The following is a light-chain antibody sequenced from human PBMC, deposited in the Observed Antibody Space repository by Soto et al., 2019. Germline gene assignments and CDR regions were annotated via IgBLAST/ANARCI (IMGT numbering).Light chain of an antibody. J-gene: IGLJ2*01. CDR2: FDD. CDR3: AAWDDSLNVVL. V-gene: IGLV1-36*01. Sequence: QPVLTQSPSVSEAPRQRVSISCSGNTSNVGNNAVNWYQQLPGKTPKLLIYFDDLVPSGVSDRFSGSKSGTSASLAISGLQSDDEADYYCAAWDDSLNVVLFGGGTQLTVL. CDR1: TSNVGNNA.